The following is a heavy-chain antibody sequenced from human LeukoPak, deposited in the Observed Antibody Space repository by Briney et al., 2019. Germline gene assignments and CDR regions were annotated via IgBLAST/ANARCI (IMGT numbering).Heavy chain of an antibody. J-gene: IGHJ3*02. D-gene: IGHD6-19*01. CDR1: GYTFTSYY. CDR3: ARPTGYSSGWSDLDAFDI. CDR2: INPSGGST. V-gene: IGHV1-46*01. Sequence: TSVKVSCKASGYTFTSYYMHWVRQAPGQGLEWMGIINPSGGSTSYAQKFQGRVTMTRDTSTSTVYMELSSLRSEDTAVYYYARPTGYSSGWSDLDAFDIWGQGTMVTVSS.